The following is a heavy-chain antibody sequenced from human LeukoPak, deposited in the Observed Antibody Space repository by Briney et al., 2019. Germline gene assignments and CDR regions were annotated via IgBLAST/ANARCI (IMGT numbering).Heavy chain of an antibody. V-gene: IGHV4-34*01. CDR1: GGSFSGYY. CDR2: INHSGST. CDR3: ASISQSWYYYYGMDV. Sequence: SETLSLTCAVYGGSFSGYYWSWIRKPPGKGLEWLGEINHSGSTNYNPSLKSRVTISVDTSKNQFSLKLSSVTAADTAVYYCASISQSWYYYYGMDVWGQGTTVTVSS. J-gene: IGHJ6*02.